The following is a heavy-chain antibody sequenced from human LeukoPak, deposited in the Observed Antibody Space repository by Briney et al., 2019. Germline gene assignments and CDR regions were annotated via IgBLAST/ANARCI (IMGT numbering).Heavy chain of an antibody. Sequence: GGSLRLSCAASGFTFSSYSMNWVRQAPGKGLEWVSCISTSSTYIYYGDSVKGRFTASRDNAKNSLYLQMNTLRAEDTAVYYCARGGFSGYYSVSDYWGQGTLVTVSS. CDR3: ARGGFSGYYSVSDY. CDR1: GFTFSSYS. J-gene: IGHJ4*02. CDR2: ISTSSTYI. V-gene: IGHV3-21*01. D-gene: IGHD3-22*01.